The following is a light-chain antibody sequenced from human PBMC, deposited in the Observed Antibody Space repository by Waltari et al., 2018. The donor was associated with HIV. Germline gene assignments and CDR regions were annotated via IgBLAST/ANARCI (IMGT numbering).Light chain of an antibody. CDR3: GSYTTTSTLGV. CDR2: DVT. Sequence: QSALTQPASVSGSPGQSITISCIGSSSDVGAYDYVSWYQPHPGKAPKLLIYDVTHRPSGISARFSGSKSGNTASLTISGLQADDEADYYCGSYTTTSTLGVFGGGTKLTVL. V-gene: IGLV2-14*03. CDR1: SSDVGAYDY. J-gene: IGLJ2*01.